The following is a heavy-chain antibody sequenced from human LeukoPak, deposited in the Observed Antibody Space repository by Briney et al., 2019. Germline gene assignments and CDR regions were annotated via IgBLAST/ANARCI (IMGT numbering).Heavy chain of an antibody. Sequence: PGGSLRLSCAASGFTFSSYGMHWVRQAPGKGLEWVAFIRYDGSNKYYADSVKGRFTISRDNSKNTLYLQMNSLRAEDTAVYYCAKDDQEVGATYFDYWGQGTLVTVSS. V-gene: IGHV3-30*02. J-gene: IGHJ4*02. CDR1: GFTFSSYG. CDR2: IRYDGSNK. CDR3: AKDDQEVGATYFDY. D-gene: IGHD1-26*01.